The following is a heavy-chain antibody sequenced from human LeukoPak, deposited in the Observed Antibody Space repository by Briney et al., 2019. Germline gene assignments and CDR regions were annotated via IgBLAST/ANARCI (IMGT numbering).Heavy chain of an antibody. V-gene: IGHV3-30-3*01. J-gene: IGHJ5*02. CDR1: GFTFSSYA. CDR2: ISYDGSNK. Sequence: GGSLRLSCAASGFTFSSYAMSWVRQAPGKGLEWVAVISYDGSNKYYADSVKGRFTISRDNSKNTLYLQMNSLRPEDTAVYYCARVSQTTVTTGWFDPWGQGTLVTVSS. D-gene: IGHD4-17*01. CDR3: ARVSQTTVTTGWFDP.